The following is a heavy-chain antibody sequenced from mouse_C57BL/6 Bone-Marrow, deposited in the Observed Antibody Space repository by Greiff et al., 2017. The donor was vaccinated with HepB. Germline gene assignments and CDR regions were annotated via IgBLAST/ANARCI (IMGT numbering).Heavy chain of an antibody. CDR1: GYTFTSYW. CDR3: ASDGYLYYYAMDY. J-gene: IGHJ4*01. CDR2: IYPGSGST. D-gene: IGHD2-3*01. V-gene: IGHV1-55*01. Sequence: QVQLQQPGAELVNPGASVKMSCKASGYTFTSYWITWVKQRPGQGLEWIGDIYPGSGSTNYNEKLKSKATLTVDTSSSTAYMQLSSLTSEDSAVYYCASDGYLYYYAMDYWGQGTSVTVSS.